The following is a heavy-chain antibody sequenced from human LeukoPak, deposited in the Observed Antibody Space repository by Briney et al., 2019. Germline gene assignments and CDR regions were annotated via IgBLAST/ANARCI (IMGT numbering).Heavy chain of an antibody. CDR2: ISYDGSNK. CDR3: AKANTGYSSGWTQYYFDY. V-gene: IGHV3-30*18. J-gene: IGHJ4*02. Sequence: PGRSLRLSCAASGFTFSSYGMHWVRQAPGKGLEWVAVISYDGSNKYYADSVKGRFTISRDNSKNTLYLQMNSLRAEDTAVYYCAKANTGYSSGWTQYYFDYWGQGTLVTVSS. D-gene: IGHD6-19*01. CDR1: GFTFSSYG.